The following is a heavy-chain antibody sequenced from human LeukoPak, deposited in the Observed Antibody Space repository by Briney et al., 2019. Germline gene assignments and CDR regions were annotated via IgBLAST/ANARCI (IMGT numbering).Heavy chain of an antibody. J-gene: IGHJ4*02. V-gene: IGHV4-59*01. D-gene: IGHD7-27*01. Sequence: SETLSLTCIVSGGSISSYYWSWIRQPPGKGLEWIGYIYYSGSTNYNPSLKSRVTISVDTSKNQFSLKLSYVTAADTAVYFCARESSWGNFDYWGQGTLVTVSP. CDR2: IYYSGST. CDR1: GGSISSYY. CDR3: ARESSWGNFDY.